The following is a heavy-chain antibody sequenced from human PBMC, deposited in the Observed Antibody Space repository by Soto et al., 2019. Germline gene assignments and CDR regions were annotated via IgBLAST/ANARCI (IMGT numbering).Heavy chain of an antibody. V-gene: IGHV4-59*12. CDR2: IYNTGST. J-gene: IGHJ4*02. CDR3: ARSPRSIAAGGIDY. D-gene: IGHD6-13*01. Sequence: PSETLSLTCTVSGGSISGYYWSWIRQPPGKGLEWIGYIYNTGSTVYNPSFKSRVTISVDTSKNQFSLKLSSVTAADTAVYYCARSPRSIAAGGIDYWGQGILVTVSS. CDR1: GGSISGYY.